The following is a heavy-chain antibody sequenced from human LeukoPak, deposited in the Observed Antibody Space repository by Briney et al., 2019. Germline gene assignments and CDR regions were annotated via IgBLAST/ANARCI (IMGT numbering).Heavy chain of an antibody. V-gene: IGHV4-4*09. CDR2: IYTSVTT. D-gene: IGHD1-1*01. J-gene: IGHJ4*02. CDR3: ARLDERERFDY. Sequence: PSETLSLTCTVSGDSISRYYWSWIRQPPGKGLEWIGFIYTSVTTKYNPSLKSRVTISVDTSKSQFSLKVSSVTASDTAIYYCARLDERERFDYWGQGTLSPSPQ. CDR1: GDSISRYY.